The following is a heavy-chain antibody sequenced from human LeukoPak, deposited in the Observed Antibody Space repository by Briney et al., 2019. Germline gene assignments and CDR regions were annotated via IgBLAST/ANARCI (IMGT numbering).Heavy chain of an antibody. Sequence: GGSLRLSCAASGFTFSSYGMHWVRQAPGKGLEWVAVIWYDGSNKYYADSVKGRFTISRDNSKNTLYLQMNSLRAEDTAVYYCARDDHCSGGSCFSWLYYGMDVWGQGTTVTVSS. CDR3: ARDDHCSGGSCFSWLYYGMDV. CDR1: GFTFSSYG. J-gene: IGHJ6*02. V-gene: IGHV3-33*01. D-gene: IGHD2-15*01. CDR2: IWYDGSNK.